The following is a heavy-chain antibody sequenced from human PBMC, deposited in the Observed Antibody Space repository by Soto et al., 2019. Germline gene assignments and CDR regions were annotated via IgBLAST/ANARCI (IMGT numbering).Heavy chain of an antibody. D-gene: IGHD4-17*01. CDR1: GFTFSNYA. J-gene: IGHJ5*02. V-gene: IGHV3-30-3*01. CDR3: ARGDYGDYEGFDP. CDR2: ISYDGNNK. Sequence: QVQLVESGGGVVQPGRSLRLSCSASGFTFSNYAIHWVRQAPGKGLEWVAVISYDGNNKYYADSVKGRFTISRDNXKNTLYLQMNSLRAEDTAVYSCARGDYGDYEGFDPWGQGTLVTVS.